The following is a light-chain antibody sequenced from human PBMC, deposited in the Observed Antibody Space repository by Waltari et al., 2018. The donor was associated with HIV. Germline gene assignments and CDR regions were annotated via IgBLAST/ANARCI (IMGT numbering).Light chain of an antibody. CDR1: QPIYNY. V-gene: IGKV1-39*01. Sequence: DIRMTQSPHSLSPSVDDTVTFTCRARQPIYNYLHWYQHKPGHVPKLLIYLASTLHSGVPPRFSGSGSGTSFSLTLTGVQPDDVATYFCQQTYNPPRTFGQGTRLEIK. CDR2: LAS. J-gene: IGKJ5*01. CDR3: QQTYNPPRT.